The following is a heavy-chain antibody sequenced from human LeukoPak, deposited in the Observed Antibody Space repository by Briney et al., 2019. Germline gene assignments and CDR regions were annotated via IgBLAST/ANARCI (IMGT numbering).Heavy chain of an antibody. CDR2: ISYDGSDK. CDR3: ARGPGVATIMTFDY. D-gene: IGHD5-24*01. J-gene: IGHJ4*02. Sequence: GGSLRLSCAASGFTFSNYAMHWVGQAPGKGLEWGALISYDGSDKYYADSLKGRFTISRDNSKNTLYLEMNSLRTEDTAVYYCARGPGVATIMTFDYWGQGTLVTVSS. CDR1: GFTFSNYA. V-gene: IGHV3-30*01.